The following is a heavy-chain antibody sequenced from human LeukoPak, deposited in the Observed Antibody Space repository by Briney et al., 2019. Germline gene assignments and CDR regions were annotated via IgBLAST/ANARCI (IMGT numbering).Heavy chain of an antibody. J-gene: IGHJ6*03. D-gene: IGHD3-3*01. V-gene: IGHV3-21*01. CDR3: AREYYDFWSGYYTVGGYYYYMDV. Sequence: PGGSLRLSCAASGFTFSSYSMNWVRQAPGKGLEWVSSISSSSSYIYYADSVKGRFTISRDNAKNSLYLQMNSLRAEDTAVYYCAREYYDFWSGYYTVGGYYYYMDVWGKGTTVTVSS. CDR2: ISSSSSYI. CDR1: GFTFSSYS.